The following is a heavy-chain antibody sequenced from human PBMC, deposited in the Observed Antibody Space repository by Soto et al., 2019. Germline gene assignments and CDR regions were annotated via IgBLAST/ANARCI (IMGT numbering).Heavy chain of an antibody. V-gene: IGHV4-59*01. D-gene: IGHD3-3*01. J-gene: IGHJ4*02. Sequence: QVQLQESGPGLVKPSETLSLTCTVSGGSISTYYWSWVRQSPGKGLEWIGYIFYSDNTNYNPSLKSRVTISVDTSKHQFSLKLTSVTAADTAVYFCARGGETYYDFWSGFSPIDYWGQGALVTVSS. CDR2: IFYSDNT. CDR3: ARGGETYYDFWSGFSPIDY. CDR1: GGSISTYY.